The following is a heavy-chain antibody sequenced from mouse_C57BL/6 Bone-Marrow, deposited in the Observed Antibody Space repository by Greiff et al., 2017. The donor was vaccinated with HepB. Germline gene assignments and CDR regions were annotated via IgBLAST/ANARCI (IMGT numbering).Heavy chain of an antibody. V-gene: IGHV1-4*01. CDR3: ASPLLWAMDY. J-gene: IGHJ4*01. Sequence: QVQLKESGAELARPGASVKMSCKASGYTFTSYTMHWVKQRPGQGLEWIGYINPSSGYTKYNQKFKDKATLTADKSSSTAYMQLSSLTSEDSAVYYCASPLLWAMDYWGQGTSVTVSS. CDR2: INPSSGYT. D-gene: IGHD2-10*01. CDR1: GYTFTSYT.